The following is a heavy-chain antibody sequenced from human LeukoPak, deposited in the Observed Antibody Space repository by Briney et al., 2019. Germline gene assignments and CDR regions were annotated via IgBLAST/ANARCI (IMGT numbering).Heavy chain of an antibody. V-gene: IGHV3-49*04. Sequence: GGSLRLSCTASGFTFGDYAMSWVRQAPGKGLEWVGFIRSKAYGGTTEYAASVKGRFTISRDDSKSIAYLQMSSLKTEDTAVYYCTSSVARGGPEEYYYGSGSYYNLVWGQGTLVTVSS. CDR1: GFTFGDYA. CDR2: IRSKAYGGTT. CDR3: TSSVARGGPEEYYYGSGSYYNLV. D-gene: IGHD3-10*01. J-gene: IGHJ4*02.